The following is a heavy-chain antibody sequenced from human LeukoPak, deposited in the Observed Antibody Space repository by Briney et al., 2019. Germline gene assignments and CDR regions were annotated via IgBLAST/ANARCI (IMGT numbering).Heavy chain of an antibody. CDR3: AKVANWGSITYYYYMDV. CDR2: IRYDGSNK. Sequence: GGSLRLSCAASGFTFSSYGMHWVRQAPGKGLEWVAFIRYDGSNKYYADSVKGRFTISRDNSKNTLYLQMNSLRAEDTAVYYCAKVANWGSITYYYYMDVWGKGTTVTVSS. D-gene: IGHD7-27*01. J-gene: IGHJ6*03. V-gene: IGHV3-30*02. CDR1: GFTFSSYG.